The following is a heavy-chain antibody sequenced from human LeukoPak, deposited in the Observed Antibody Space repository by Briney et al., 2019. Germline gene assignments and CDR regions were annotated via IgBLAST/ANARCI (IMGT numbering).Heavy chain of an antibody. J-gene: IGHJ4*02. Sequence: GASVKVSCKASGYTFTGYYMHWVRQAPGQGLEWMGWINPNSGGTNYAQKFQGRVTMTRDTSISTAYTELSRLRSDDTAVYYCARSDRSSGWYRIDWGQGTLVTVSS. D-gene: IGHD6-19*01. CDR1: GYTFTGYY. V-gene: IGHV1-2*02. CDR3: ARSDRSSGWYRID. CDR2: INPNSGGT.